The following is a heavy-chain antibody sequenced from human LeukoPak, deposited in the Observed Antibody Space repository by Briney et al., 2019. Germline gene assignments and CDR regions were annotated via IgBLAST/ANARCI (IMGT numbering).Heavy chain of an antibody. J-gene: IGHJ3*02. V-gene: IGHV3-9*01. D-gene: IGHD1-26*01. CDR3: AKGKWELLSGAFDI. CDR1: GFTFDDYA. CDR2: ISWNSGSI. Sequence: GRSLRLSCAASGFTFDDYAMHWVRQAPGKGLEWVSGISWNSGSIGYADSVKGRFTISRGNAKNSLYLQMNSLRAEDTALYYCAKGKWELLSGAFDIWGQGTMVAVSS.